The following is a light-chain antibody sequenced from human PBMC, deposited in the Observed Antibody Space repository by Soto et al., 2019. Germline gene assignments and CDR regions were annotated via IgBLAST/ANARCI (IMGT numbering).Light chain of an antibody. CDR1: QGISSY. V-gene: IGKV1-9*01. CDR2: AAS. J-gene: IGKJ2*01. CDR3: QQLNSYPYT. Sequence: DLQLTQSPSFLSASVGDRVTITCRASQGISSYLAWYQQKPGKAPKLLIYAASTLQSGVPSRFSGSGSGKEFTLTISSLQPEDFATYYCQQLNSYPYTFGQGTKLEIK.